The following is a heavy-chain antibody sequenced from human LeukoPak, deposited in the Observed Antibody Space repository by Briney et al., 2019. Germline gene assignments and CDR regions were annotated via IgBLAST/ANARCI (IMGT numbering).Heavy chain of an antibody. J-gene: IGHJ5*02. CDR2: INSRSSHI. CDR1: GFTFSSYV. Sequence: PGGSLRLSCAASGFTFSSYVMSWVRQAPGKGLEWVSTINSRSSHIYYADSVKGRFTVSRDNAKNSLSLQMNSLRDEDTAVYYCARDFAETADWFDPWGQGVLVTVSS. D-gene: IGHD2-21*02. V-gene: IGHV3-21*01. CDR3: ARDFAETADWFDP.